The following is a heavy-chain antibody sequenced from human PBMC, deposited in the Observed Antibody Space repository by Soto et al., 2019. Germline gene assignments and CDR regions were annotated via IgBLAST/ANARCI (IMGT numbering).Heavy chain of an antibody. J-gene: IGHJ5*02. V-gene: IGHV1-18*01. CDR3: ARVHRVRGAVGGNWFDP. CDR2: ISAYNGNT. CDR1: GYTFTSYG. D-gene: IGHD3-10*01. Sequence: QVQLVQSGAEVKKPGASVKVSCKASGYTFTSYGISWVRQAPGQGLEWMGWISAYNGNTNYAQKLQGRVTMTTDTSTSTAYMELRSRRSDDTAVYYCARVHRVRGAVGGNWFDPWGQGTLVTVSS.